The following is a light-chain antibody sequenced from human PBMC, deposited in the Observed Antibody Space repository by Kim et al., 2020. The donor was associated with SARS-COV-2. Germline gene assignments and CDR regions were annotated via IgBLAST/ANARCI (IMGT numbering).Light chain of an antibody. CDR1: QSVSGSS. J-gene: IGKJ1*01. V-gene: IGKV3-20*01. CDR3: QQYGTSPWT. CDR2: GAS. Sequence: SPGERATRSCRTSQSVSGSSLAWYQQKPGQAPRLLIYGASSRATGIPDRFSGSGSGTDFTLTISRLEPEDFAVYSCQQYGTSPWTFGQGTKVDIK.